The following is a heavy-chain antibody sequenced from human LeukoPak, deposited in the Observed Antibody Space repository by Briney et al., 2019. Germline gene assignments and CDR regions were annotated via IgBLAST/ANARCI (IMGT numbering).Heavy chain of an antibody. D-gene: IGHD3-22*01. CDR2: ISSSSSTI. J-gene: IGHJ3*02. CDR3: ARAPGTLQLSYYYDGPLRTLGDAFDI. CDR1: GFTFSSYS. Sequence: GGSLRLSCAASGFTFSSYSMNWVRQAPGKGLEWVSYISSSSSTIYYADSVKGRFTISRDNAKNSLYLQMNSLRAEDTAVYYCARAPGTLQLSYYYDGPLRTLGDAFDIWGQGTMVTVSS. V-gene: IGHV3-48*04.